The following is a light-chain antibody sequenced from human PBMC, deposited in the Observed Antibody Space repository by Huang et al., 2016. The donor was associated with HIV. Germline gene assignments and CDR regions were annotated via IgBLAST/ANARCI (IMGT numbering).Light chain of an antibody. CDR1: QSISSW. CDR2: KAS. CDR3: QQYNSYST. Sequence: DIQMTQSPSTLSASVGDRVTITCRASQSISSWLVWYQQKPGKAPKLLIYKASSLESGVPSRFSGSGSVTEFTLTISSLQPDDFATYYCQQYNSYSTFGQGTKLEIK. V-gene: IGKV1-5*03. J-gene: IGKJ2*01.